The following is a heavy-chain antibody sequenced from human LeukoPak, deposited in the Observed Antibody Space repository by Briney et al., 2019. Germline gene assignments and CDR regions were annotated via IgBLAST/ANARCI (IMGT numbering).Heavy chain of an antibody. Sequence: GASVKVSCKASGYTFTSYYMHWVRQAPGQGLEWMGWINPNSGGTNYAQKFQGRVTMTRDTSISTAYMELSRLRSDDTAVYYCARGYDFWSGQVDYWGQGTLVTVSS. V-gene: IGHV1-2*02. CDR1: GYTFTSYY. CDR2: INPNSGGT. D-gene: IGHD3-3*01. CDR3: ARGYDFWSGQVDY. J-gene: IGHJ4*02.